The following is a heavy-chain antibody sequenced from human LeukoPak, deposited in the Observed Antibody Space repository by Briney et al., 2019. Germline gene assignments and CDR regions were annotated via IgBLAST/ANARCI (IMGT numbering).Heavy chain of an antibody. V-gene: IGHV3-7*01. Sequence: GGSLRLPCVASGFPFNVQTMSWVRQAPGKGLDWVASMREDGSEINYVDSVKGRFTISRDNPKNSLYLQMNSLRAEDTAVYYCARGGAARGRFENWGQGTLVTVSS. CDR3: ARGGAARGRFEN. J-gene: IGHJ4*02. D-gene: IGHD6-25*01. CDR1: GFPFNVQT. CDR2: MREDGSEI.